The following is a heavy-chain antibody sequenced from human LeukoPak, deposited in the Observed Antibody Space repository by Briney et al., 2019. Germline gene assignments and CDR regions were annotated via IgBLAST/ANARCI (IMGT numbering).Heavy chain of an antibody. CDR3: ARDIRTVTNYNWFDP. Sequence: PSETLSLTCTVSGGSISSGSYYWSWIRQPAGKGLEWIGRIYTSGSTNYNPSLKSRVTISVDTSKNQFSLKLSSVTAADTAVYYCARDIRTVTNYNWFDPWGQGTLVTVSS. CDR1: GGSISSGSYY. D-gene: IGHD4-17*01. CDR2: IYTSGST. V-gene: IGHV4-61*02. J-gene: IGHJ5*02.